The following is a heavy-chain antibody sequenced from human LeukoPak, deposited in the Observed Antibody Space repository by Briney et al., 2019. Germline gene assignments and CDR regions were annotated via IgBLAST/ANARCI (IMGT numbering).Heavy chain of an antibody. D-gene: IGHD6-13*01. V-gene: IGHV3-74*01. CDR3: ARVGYSSSWYIDY. CDR2: INSDGSSA. CDR1: GFTFSSYW. J-gene: IGHJ4*02. Sequence: GGSLRLSCAASGFTFSSYWMHWVRQAPGKGLVWVSRINSDGSSATYADSVKGRFTISRDNAKNTLDLQMNSLRAEDTAVYYCARVGYSSSWYIDYWGQGILVTVSS.